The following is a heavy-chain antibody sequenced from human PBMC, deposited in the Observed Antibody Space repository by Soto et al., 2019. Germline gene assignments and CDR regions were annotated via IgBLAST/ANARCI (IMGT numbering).Heavy chain of an antibody. CDR2: IYPGDSDT. D-gene: IGHD1-20*01. CDR3: ARTGYNVHPHYQYYGMDX. J-gene: IGHJ6*02. V-gene: IGHV5-51*01. Sequence: GESLKISWKGSGYSFTSYWIGWVRQMPGKGLELMGSIYPGDSDTRYSPSFQGQVTIAADKSISTAYLQWSSLKASDTAMYYCARTGYNVHPHYQYYGMDXWGQGTTVTVS. CDR1: GYSFTSYW.